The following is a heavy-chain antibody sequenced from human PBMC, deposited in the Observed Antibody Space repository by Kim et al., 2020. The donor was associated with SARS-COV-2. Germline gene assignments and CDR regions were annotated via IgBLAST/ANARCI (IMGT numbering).Heavy chain of an antibody. Sequence: ASVKVSCTASGYTFTGYYMHWVRQAPGQGLEWMGWINPNSGGTNYAQNFQGRVTMTRDTSITTAYMELSRLRSDDTAVYYWAREGSQDYDILTGYYTPDY. V-gene: IGHV1-2*02. CDR2: INPNSGGT. CDR3: AREGSQDYDILTGYYTPDY. D-gene: IGHD3-9*01. CDR1: GYTFTGYY. J-gene: IGHJ4*01.